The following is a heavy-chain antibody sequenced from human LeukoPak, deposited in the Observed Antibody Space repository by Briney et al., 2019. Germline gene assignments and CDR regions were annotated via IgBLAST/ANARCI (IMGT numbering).Heavy chain of an antibody. J-gene: IGHJ4*02. CDR2: IYYSGST. D-gene: IGHD1-26*01. CDR1: GGSIRDYQ. Sequence: PSETLSLTCAVSGGSIRDYQWSWIRQPPGKGLEWIGYIYYSGSTNYNPSLKSRVTISVDTSKNQFSLKLSSVTAADTAVYYCARAVVGANPFDYWGQGTLVTVSS. CDR3: ARAVVGANPFDY. V-gene: IGHV4-59*01.